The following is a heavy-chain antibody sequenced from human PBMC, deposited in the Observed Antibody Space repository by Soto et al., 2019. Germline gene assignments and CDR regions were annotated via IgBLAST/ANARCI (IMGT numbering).Heavy chain of an antibody. V-gene: IGHV3-33*01. D-gene: IGHD6-13*01. CDR2: IWYDGSNK. CDR3: ARAGQQLYYYYGMDV. Sequence: GGSLRLSCAASGFTFSSYGMHWVRQAPGKGLEWVAVIWYDGSNKYYADSVKGRFTISRDNSMNTLYLQMNSLRAEDTAVYYCARAGQQLYYYYGMDVWGQGTTVTVSS. J-gene: IGHJ6*02. CDR1: GFTFSSYG.